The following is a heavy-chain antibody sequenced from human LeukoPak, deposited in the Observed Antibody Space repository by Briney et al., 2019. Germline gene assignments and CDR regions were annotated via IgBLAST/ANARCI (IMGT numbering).Heavy chain of an antibody. Sequence: PSETLSLTCAVYGGSFSGYYWSWIRQPAGKGLEWIGRIYTSGSTNYNPSLKSRVTMSVDTSKNQFSLKLSSVTAADTAVYYCARDSGYSIDRPYYYGMDVWGQGTTVTVSS. D-gene: IGHD5-24*01. CDR2: IYTSGST. J-gene: IGHJ6*02. CDR3: ARDSGYSIDRPYYYGMDV. CDR1: GGSFSGYY. V-gene: IGHV4-4*07.